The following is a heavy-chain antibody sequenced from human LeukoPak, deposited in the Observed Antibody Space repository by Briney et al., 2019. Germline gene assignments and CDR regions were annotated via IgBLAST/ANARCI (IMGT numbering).Heavy chain of an antibody. V-gene: IGHV4-59*08. CDR3: VRHTGGTTLDY. J-gene: IGHJ4*02. D-gene: IGHD1-1*01. CDR1: GGSISSYY. Sequence: SETLSLTCTVSGGSISSYYWSWIRQPPGKGLEWIGYIYSSGSTNYTASLKSRVIISVDTSKNQFSLKLSSVTAADTAVYYCVRHTGGTTLDYWGQGTLVTVSS. CDR2: IYSSGST.